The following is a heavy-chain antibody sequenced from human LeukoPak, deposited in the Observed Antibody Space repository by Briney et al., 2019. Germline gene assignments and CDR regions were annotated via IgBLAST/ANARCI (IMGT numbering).Heavy chain of an antibody. CDR3: AREHKGSTYYDCWSGYFDY. V-gene: IGHV3-30-3*01. J-gene: IGHJ4*02. Sequence: GGSLRLSCAASGFTFSSYAMHWVRQAPGKGLEWVAVISYDASNKYYADSVKGRFTISRDNSKNTLYLQMNSLRAEDTAVYYCAREHKGSTYYDCWSGYFDYWGQGTLVTVSS. CDR2: ISYDASNK. CDR1: GFTFSSYA. D-gene: IGHD3-3*01.